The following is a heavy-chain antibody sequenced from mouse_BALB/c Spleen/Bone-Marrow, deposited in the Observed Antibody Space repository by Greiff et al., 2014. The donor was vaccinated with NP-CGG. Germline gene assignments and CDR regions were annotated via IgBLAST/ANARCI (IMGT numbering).Heavy chain of an antibody. CDR1: GFSLTGYS. CDR3: ARSDGYYEGFAY. D-gene: IGHD2-3*01. J-gene: IGHJ3*01. V-gene: IGHV2-6-7*01. CDR2: IWGDGST. Sequence: QVQLKESGPGLVAPSQSLSITCTVSGFSLTGYSVNWVRQPPGKGLEWLGMIWGDGSTDYNSALKSRLSISKDNSKSQVFLKMNSLQTDDTARYYRARSDGYYEGFAYWGQGTLVTVSA.